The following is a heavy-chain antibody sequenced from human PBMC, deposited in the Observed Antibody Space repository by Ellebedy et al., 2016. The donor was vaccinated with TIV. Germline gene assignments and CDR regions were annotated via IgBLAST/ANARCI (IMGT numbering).Heavy chain of an antibody. CDR3: ARGLGPIGYCSSTSCYWDH. Sequence: SETLSLXXAVYGGSFSDYYWSWVRQSPGKGLEWIGEINHSGSINYNPSLKSRVTISVDTSKNQFSLRVTSVTAADTAVYYCARGLGPIGYCSSTSCYWDHWGQGTLVTVSS. D-gene: IGHD2-2*01. CDR2: INHSGSI. CDR1: GGSFSDYY. V-gene: IGHV4-34*01. J-gene: IGHJ4*02.